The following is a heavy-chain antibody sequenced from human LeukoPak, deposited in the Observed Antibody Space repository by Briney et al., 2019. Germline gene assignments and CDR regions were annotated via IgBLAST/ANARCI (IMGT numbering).Heavy chain of an antibody. V-gene: IGHV3-33*01. D-gene: IGHD3-10*01. J-gene: IGHJ5*02. CDR3: AREITMIRGAPLGWFDP. Sequence: GGSLRLSCAASGFTFNTYGMHWLRQSPGKGLEWLAVIWYDSSNKYYADSVKGRFSISRDNSKNSLYLQMNSLRAEDTAVYYCAREITMIRGAPLGWFDPWGKGTPVTVSS. CDR2: IWYDSSNK. CDR1: GFTFNTYG.